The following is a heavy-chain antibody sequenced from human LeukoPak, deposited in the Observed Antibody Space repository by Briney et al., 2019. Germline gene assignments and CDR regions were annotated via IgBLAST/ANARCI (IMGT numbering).Heavy chain of an antibody. CDR2: IIPIFGTA. Sequence: SVKVSCKASGDTFSYYPISWVRQAPGQGLEWMGGIIPIFGTANYAQKFQGRVTITADKSTSTAYMELSDLRSEDTAVYYCARGGVGYHYDLIRGWGQGTLVTASS. V-gene: IGHV1-69*06. J-gene: IGHJ4*02. CDR3: ARGGVGYHYDLIRG. CDR1: GDTFSYYP. D-gene: IGHD3-22*01.